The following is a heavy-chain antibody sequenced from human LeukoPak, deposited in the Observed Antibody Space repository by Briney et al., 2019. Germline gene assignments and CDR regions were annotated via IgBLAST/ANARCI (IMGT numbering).Heavy chain of an antibody. D-gene: IGHD3-10*01. Sequence: GGSLRLSCEASGFSLSISGMNWVRQAPGKGLEWVSYISSSSDLMSYVASVKGRFTVSQDNAKNSLFLQMNSLRDEDTAVYYCARVLRGLYNLGDWGQGTLVTGSS. CDR3: ARVLRGLYNLGD. V-gene: IGHV3-48*02. J-gene: IGHJ4*02. CDR1: GFSLSISG. CDR2: ISSSSDLM.